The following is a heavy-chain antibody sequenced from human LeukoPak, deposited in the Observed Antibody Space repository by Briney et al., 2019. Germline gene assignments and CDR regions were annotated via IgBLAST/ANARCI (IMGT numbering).Heavy chain of an antibody. CDR3: ASGLSVAGHYWYFDL. V-gene: IGHV4-59*01. J-gene: IGHJ2*01. D-gene: IGHD3-16*02. CDR2: IYYSGST. CDR1: GGSISSYY. Sequence: ETLSLTCTVSGGSISSYYWSWIRQPPGKGLEWIGYIYYSGSTNYNPSLKSRVTISVDTSKNQFSLKLSSVTAADTAVYYCASGLSVAGHYWYFDLWGRGTLVTVSS.